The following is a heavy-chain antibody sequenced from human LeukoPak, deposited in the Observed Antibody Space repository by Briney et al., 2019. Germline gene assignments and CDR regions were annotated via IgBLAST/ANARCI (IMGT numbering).Heavy chain of an antibody. J-gene: IGHJ4*02. V-gene: IGHV3-74*01. Sequence: GGSLRLSCAASGINFSIYWMHWVRQAPGKGLEWVSRINSDGSDTSYADSVKGRFTISRDNAKNTLYLQINSLRAEDTAVYYCASDDGYRSFDYWGQGTLVTVSS. CDR2: INSDGSDT. CDR1: GINFSIYW. CDR3: ASDDGYRSFDY. D-gene: IGHD5-24*01.